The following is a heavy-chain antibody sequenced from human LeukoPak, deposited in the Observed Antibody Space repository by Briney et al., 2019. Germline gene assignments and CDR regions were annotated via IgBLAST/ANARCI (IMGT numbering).Heavy chain of an antibody. CDR3: ARDRTRNCTNGVCGVYYYYYYMDV. J-gene: IGHJ6*03. Sequence: GASVKVSCKASGYTFTGYYMHWVRQAPGQGLEWMGWINPNSGGTNYAQKFQGRVTMTRDTSISTAYMELSSLRSEDTAVYYCARDRTRNCTNGVCGVYYYYYYMDVWGKGTTVTVSS. V-gene: IGHV1-2*02. D-gene: IGHD2-8*01. CDR2: INPNSGGT. CDR1: GYTFTGYY.